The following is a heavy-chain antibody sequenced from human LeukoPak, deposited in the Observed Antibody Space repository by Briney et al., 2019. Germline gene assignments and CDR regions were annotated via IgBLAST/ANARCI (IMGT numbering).Heavy chain of an antibody. V-gene: IGHV1-69*04. D-gene: IGHD3-3*01. Sequence: SVKVSCKASGGTFSSYTISWVREAPGQGLEWMGRIIPILGIANYAQKFQGRVTITADKSTRTAYMELSSLRSEDTAVYYCARDGYEFWSGPSYFDYWGQGTLVTVSS. CDR2: IIPILGIA. CDR1: GGTFSSYT. J-gene: IGHJ4*02. CDR3: ARDGYEFWSGPSYFDY.